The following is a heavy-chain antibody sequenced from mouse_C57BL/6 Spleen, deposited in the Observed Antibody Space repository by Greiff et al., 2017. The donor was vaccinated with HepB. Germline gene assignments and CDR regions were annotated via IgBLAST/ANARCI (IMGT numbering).Heavy chain of an antibody. D-gene: IGHD2-10*01. CDR3: ARPYYGNYPYYFDY. Sequence: QVQLQQSGAELVMPGASVKLSCKASGYTFTSYWMHWVKQRPGQGLEWIGEIDPSDSYTNYNQKFKGKSTLTVDKSSSTAYMQLSSLTSEDSAVYYCARPYYGNYPYYFDYWGQGTTLTVSS. V-gene: IGHV1-69*01. J-gene: IGHJ2*01. CDR1: GYTFTSYW. CDR2: IDPSDSYT.